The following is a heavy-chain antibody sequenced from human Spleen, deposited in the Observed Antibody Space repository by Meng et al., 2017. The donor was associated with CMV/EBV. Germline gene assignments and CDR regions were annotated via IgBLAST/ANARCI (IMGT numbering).Heavy chain of an antibody. D-gene: IGHD6-19*01. J-gene: IGHJ5*02. CDR3: VRNSYGSGSNWFDP. V-gene: IGHV3-20*04. CDR2: IRWNGETT. Sequence: GESLKISCVASGFRFDDYGMGWVRQGPGKGLEWVSGIRWNGETTGYADSVKGRFTISRDNAKNTLYLQMNSLRAEDTAVYYCVRNSYGSGSNWFDPWGQGTLVTVSS. CDR1: GFRFDDYG.